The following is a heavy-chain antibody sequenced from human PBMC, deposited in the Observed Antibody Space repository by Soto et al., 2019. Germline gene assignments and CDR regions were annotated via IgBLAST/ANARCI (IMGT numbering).Heavy chain of an antibody. CDR1: GYSISSSNW. J-gene: IGHJ4*02. CDR3: ARREIQGPIDY. D-gene: IGHD1-26*01. Sequence: QVQLQESGPGLVKPSDTLSLTCAVSGYSISSSNWWGWIRQPPGKGLEWIGYIYYSGTTYYNPSLKGRVTMSVDTAKNHCSLKLTSVTAVDTAVYYFARREIQGPIDYWGQRTLVTVA. CDR2: IYYSGTT. V-gene: IGHV4-28*01.